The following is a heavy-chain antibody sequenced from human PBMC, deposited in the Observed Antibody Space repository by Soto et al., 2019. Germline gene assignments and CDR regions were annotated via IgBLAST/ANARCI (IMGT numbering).Heavy chain of an antibody. CDR3: ARSVTGYSSSWSPY. D-gene: IGHD6-13*01. CDR1: GYTFTSAG. CDR2: ISAYNGNT. Sequence: ASVKGSCKAAGYTFTSAGIGWGRQDPGQGLEWMGWISAYNGNTNYAQKLQGRVTMTTDTSTSTAYMELRSLRSDDTAVYYCARSVTGYSSSWSPYWGQGTLVTVSS. J-gene: IGHJ4*02. V-gene: IGHV1-18*01.